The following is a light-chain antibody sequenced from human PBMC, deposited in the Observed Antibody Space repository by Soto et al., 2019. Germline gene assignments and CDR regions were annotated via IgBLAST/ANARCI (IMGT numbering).Light chain of an antibody. CDR1: ESISFY. CDR3: QQSYSTPYT. CDR2: GAS. J-gene: IGKJ2*01. Sequence: IQMTQSPSSLSASVGDRVTITCRASESISFYLNWYQQKPGKAPKVLIYGASSLQSGLPSRFSGSGSGTDFSLTISSLQPEDFVTYYCQQSYSTPYTFGQGTKLENK. V-gene: IGKV1-39*01.